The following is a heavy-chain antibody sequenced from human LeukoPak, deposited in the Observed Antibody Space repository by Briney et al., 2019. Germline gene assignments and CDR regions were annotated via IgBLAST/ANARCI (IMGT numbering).Heavy chain of an antibody. Sequence: PGGSLRLSCAASGFDFSSYTMNWVRQAPGKGLEWVSSISASSAFIHYADSVKGRFTVSRDNAKSSLFLQMDRLSVEDTAIYYCARESATSSFSFDSWGQGALVTVSS. J-gene: IGHJ4*02. V-gene: IGHV3-21*01. CDR1: GFDFSSYT. D-gene: IGHD5-12*01. CDR3: ARESATSSFSFDS. CDR2: ISASSAFI.